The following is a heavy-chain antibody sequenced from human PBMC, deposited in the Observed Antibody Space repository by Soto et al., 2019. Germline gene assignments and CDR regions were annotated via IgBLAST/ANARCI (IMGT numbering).Heavy chain of an antibody. CDR3: GRDAGRRFDY. Sequence: EVQLVESGGGLVQPGGSLRLSCAASGFTFGGNWMTWPRQAPGKGLGWVASMNRDGSEKRYVDSVEGRFTISRDNAKNSLFLQMNSLSPDDTAVYYCGRDAGRRFDYWGQGSLVTVSS. CDR2: MNRDGSEK. J-gene: IGHJ4*02. CDR1: GFTFGGNW. D-gene: IGHD6-13*01. V-gene: IGHV3-7*01.